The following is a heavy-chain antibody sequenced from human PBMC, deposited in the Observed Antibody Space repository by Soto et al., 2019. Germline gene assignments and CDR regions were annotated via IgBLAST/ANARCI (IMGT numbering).Heavy chain of an antibody. D-gene: IGHD6-13*01. CDR3: ARDDGYSSSWYRYYYYYYGMDV. V-gene: IGHV3-48*02. Sequence: EVQLVESGGGLVQPGGSLRLSCAASGFTFSSYSMNWVRQAPGKGLEWVSYISSSSSTIYYADSVKGRFTISRDNAKNSLYLQMNSLRDEDTAVYYCARDDGYSSSWYRYYYYYYGMDVWGQGTTVTVSS. CDR2: ISSSSSTI. J-gene: IGHJ6*02. CDR1: GFTFSSYS.